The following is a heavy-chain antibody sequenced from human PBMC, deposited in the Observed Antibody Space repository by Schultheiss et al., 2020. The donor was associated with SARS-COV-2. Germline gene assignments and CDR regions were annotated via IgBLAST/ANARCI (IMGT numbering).Heavy chain of an antibody. CDR1: GGSISSYY. Sequence: LRLSCTVSGGSISSYYWSWIRQPPGKGLEWIGYIYYSGSTNYNPSLKSRVTISVDTSKNQFSLKLSSVTAADTAVYYCARDYHRGVVPAGGMDVWGQGTTVTVSS. CDR3: ARDYHRGVVPAGGMDV. J-gene: IGHJ6*02. CDR2: IYYSGST. D-gene: IGHD2-2*01. V-gene: IGHV4-59*01.